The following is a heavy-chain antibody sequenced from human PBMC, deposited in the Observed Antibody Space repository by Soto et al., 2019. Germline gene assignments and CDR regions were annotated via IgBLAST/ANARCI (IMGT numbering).Heavy chain of an antibody. CDR2: IYYSGST. D-gene: IGHD4-4*01. V-gene: IGHV4-59*01. Sequence: PSGTLSLTCTVSGGSISSYYWSWIRQPPGKGLEWIGYIYYSGSTNYNPSLKSRVTISVDTSKNQFSLKLSSVTAADTAVYYCARVPYSNYGRYYFDYWGQGTLVTVSS. CDR1: GGSISSYY. J-gene: IGHJ4*02. CDR3: ARVPYSNYGRYYFDY.